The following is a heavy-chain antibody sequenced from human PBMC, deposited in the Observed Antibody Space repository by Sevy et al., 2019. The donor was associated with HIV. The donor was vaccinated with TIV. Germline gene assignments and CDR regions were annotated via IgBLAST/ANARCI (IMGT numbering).Heavy chain of an antibody. CDR2: IWYEESNK. V-gene: IGHV3-33*01. CDR1: GFTFSSNA. CDR3: ARGVATTYYYHYGMDV. D-gene: IGHD5-12*01. Sequence: GGCLRLSCTASGFTFSSNAMYWVRQAPGKGLEWVAVIWYEESNKYHADSVKGRFTISRDNSKNTLYLQMNSLRAEDTAVYYCARGVATTYYYHYGMDVWGQGTTVTVSS. J-gene: IGHJ6*02.